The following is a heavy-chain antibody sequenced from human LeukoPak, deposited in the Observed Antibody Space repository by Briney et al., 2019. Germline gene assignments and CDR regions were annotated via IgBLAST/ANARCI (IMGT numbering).Heavy chain of an antibody. CDR2: ISAYNGNT. J-gene: IGHJ4*02. CDR1: GGTFRDFA. Sequence: ASVKVSCKASGGTFRDFAVSWVRQAPGQGLEWMGWISAYNGNTNYAQKLQGRVTMTTDTSTSTAYMELRSLRSDDTAVYYCARDEWESTWDYWGQGILVTVSS. D-gene: IGHD1-26*01. V-gene: IGHV1-18*01. CDR3: ARDEWESTWDY.